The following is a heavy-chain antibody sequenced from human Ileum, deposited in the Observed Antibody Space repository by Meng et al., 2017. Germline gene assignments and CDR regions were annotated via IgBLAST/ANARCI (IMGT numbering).Heavy chain of an antibody. D-gene: IGHD3-10*01. CDR2: IHYSGNT. V-gene: IGHV4-39*07. CDR3: ARGSYGSGGYYHQDFDY. CDR1: GGPISGISFY. Sequence: CTPLGGPISGISFYWGSIRQSPGKGLEWIGRIHYSGNTSYNPSLNSRVTIYVYTSKHHFSLNLTSVTAADTSVYVCARGSYGSGGYYHQDFDYWGLGTLVTVSS. J-gene: IGHJ4*02.